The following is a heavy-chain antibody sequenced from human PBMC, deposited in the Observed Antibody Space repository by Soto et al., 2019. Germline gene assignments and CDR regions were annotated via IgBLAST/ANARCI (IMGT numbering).Heavy chain of an antibody. D-gene: IGHD2-21*02. Sequence: QVQLVQSGAEVKKPGASVKVSCKASGDTFTDYYIHWVRQAPGQGLEWMGTVNPSGGHTTYAQHFLGRMTMTRDTSTSTLYMELTSMTSEDTAVYYCARGGHVVVVTATLDFWGQGNLVTVSS. J-gene: IGHJ4*02. V-gene: IGHV1-46*01. CDR1: GDTFTDYY. CDR3: ARGGHVVVVTATLDF. CDR2: VNPSGGHT.